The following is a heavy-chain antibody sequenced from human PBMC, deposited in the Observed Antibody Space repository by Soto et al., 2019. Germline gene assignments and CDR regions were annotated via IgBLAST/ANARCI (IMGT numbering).Heavy chain of an antibody. D-gene: IGHD3-3*01. CDR1: GYTFTGYY. CDR2: INPNSGGT. V-gene: IGHV1-2*02. J-gene: IGHJ6*02. Sequence: ASVKVSCKASGYTFTGYYMHWVRQAPGQGLEWMGWINPNSGGTNYAQKFQGRVTMTRDTSISTAYMELSRLRSDDTAVYYCARGGFGYYDFWSGYYTPRSYYYYGMDFWGQGTTVTVSS. CDR3: ARGGFGYYDFWSGYYTPRSYYYYGMDF.